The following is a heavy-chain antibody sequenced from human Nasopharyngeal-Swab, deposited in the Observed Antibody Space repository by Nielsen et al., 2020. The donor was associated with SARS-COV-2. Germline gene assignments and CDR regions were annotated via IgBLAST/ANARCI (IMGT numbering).Heavy chain of an antibody. J-gene: IGHJ4*02. CDR1: GFTFNNFE. CDR2: ISTSGTTM. Sequence: RGSLRLSCAAAGFTFNNFELTWVRQAPGKGLEWLSSISTSGTTMYYADSVKGRFTISRDDAKNSLYLQMNSLRVEDTAVYYCARGSLFDSSGYYLDFDAWGQGTLVTVSS. V-gene: IGHV3-48*03. CDR3: ARGSLFDSSGYYLDFDA. D-gene: IGHD3-22*01.